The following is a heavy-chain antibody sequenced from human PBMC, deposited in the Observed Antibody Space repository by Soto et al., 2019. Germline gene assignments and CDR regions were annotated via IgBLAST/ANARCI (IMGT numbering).Heavy chain of an antibody. CDR1: GGTFSSYA. CDR3: ARDPRIVGATQGDY. J-gene: IGHJ4*02. D-gene: IGHD1-26*01. CDR2: IIPIFGTA. Sequence: ASVKVSCKASGGTFSSYAISWVRQALGQGLEWMGGIIPIFGTANYAQKFQGRVTITADESTSTAYMELSSLRSEDTAVYYCARDPRIVGATQGDYWGQGTLVTVSS. V-gene: IGHV1-69*13.